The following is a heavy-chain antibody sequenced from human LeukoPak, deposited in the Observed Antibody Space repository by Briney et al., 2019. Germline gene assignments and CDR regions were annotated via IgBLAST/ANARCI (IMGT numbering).Heavy chain of an antibody. Sequence: GGSLRLSCAASGFMFDNFWMSWVRQAPGKGLEWVANIRQDGGQKYYVDSVKGRFTISRDNAKNSLYLQMNSLRAEDTALYYCARGTLKAAATDFDYWGQGTLVTVSS. D-gene: IGHD6-13*01. J-gene: IGHJ4*02. CDR2: IRQDGGQK. V-gene: IGHV3-7*05. CDR1: GFMFDNFW. CDR3: ARGTLKAAATDFDY.